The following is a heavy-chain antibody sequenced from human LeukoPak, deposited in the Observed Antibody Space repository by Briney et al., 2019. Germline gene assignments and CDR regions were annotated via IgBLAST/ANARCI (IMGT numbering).Heavy chain of an antibody. CDR1: GFTFDDYG. Sequence: PGGSLGLSCAASGFTFDDYGMSWVRQAPGKGLEWVSGINWNGGRTGYADSVKGRFTISRDNAKNSLYLQMNSLRAEDTALYYCARGYGDPSPFDYWGQGTLVTVSS. J-gene: IGHJ4*02. CDR2: INWNGGRT. CDR3: ARGYGDPSPFDY. D-gene: IGHD4-17*01. V-gene: IGHV3-20*04.